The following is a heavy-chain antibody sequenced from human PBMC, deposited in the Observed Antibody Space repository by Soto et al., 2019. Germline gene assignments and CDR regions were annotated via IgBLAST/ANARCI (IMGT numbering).Heavy chain of an antibody. J-gene: IGHJ6*02. V-gene: IGHV1-18*01. CDR3: ARDRLRLVGSSSSCWRGTYYGMDV. CDR1: GYTFTSYG. D-gene: IGHD6-6*01. CDR2: ISAYNGNT. Sequence: QVQLVQSGAEVKKPGASVKVSCKASGYTFTSYGISWVRQAPGQGLEWMGWISAYNGNTNYAQKLQGRVTMTTDTSTSTAYMELRNLRSDDTAVYYCARDRLRLVGSSSSCWRGTYYGMDVWGQGTTVTVSS.